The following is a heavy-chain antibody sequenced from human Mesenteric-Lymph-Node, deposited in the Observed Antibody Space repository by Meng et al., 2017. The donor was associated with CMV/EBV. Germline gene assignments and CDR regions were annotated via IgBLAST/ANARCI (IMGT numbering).Heavy chain of an antibody. V-gene: IGHV3-30*03. J-gene: IGHJ6*02. CDR3: CRDGPVIAGRGLDV. D-gene: IGHD6-13*01. CDR1: GFKFSIYA. CDR2: ISYDAHTQ. Sequence: GGSLRLSCTASGFKFSIYALHCVRQAPGKGLEWVAVISYDAHTQYADFVKGRFTIPRDNSKTSLYLQRNSLRTEDTAVFYCCRDGPVIAGRGLDVWGRGTTVTVSS.